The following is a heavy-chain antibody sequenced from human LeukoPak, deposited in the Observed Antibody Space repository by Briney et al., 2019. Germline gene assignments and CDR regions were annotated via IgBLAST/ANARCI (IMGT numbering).Heavy chain of an antibody. D-gene: IGHD6-25*01. CDR1: GGSFSGHY. CDR3: ARARGPEAIDY. V-gene: IGHV4-34*01. Sequence: SETLSLTCAVYGGSFSGHYWTWIRQPPGKGLEWIGEINHSGSSNYNPSLKSRVTMSVDTSKNQFSLRLRSLTAADTAVYYCARARGPEAIDYWGQGTLVTVSS. J-gene: IGHJ4*02. CDR2: INHSGSS.